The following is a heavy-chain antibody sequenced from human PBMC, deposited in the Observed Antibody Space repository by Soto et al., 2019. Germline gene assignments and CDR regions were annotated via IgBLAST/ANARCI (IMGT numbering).Heavy chain of an antibody. CDR1: GYSLFIHG. CDR2: IYPADSET. CDR3: ARRPWLSGYYDY. D-gene: IGHD3-22*01. J-gene: IGHJ4*02. V-gene: IGHV5-51*04. Sequence: SLTTYSRGSGYSLFIHGSGRGCQMPWKGLEWVGVIYPADSETRYSPSFQGQVTISVDKPINTAYLQWSSLKASDTAMYYCARRPWLSGYYDYWGQATLVTVSS.